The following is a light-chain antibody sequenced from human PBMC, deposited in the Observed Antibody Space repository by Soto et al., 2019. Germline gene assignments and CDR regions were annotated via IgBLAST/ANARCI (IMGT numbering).Light chain of an antibody. CDR1: NRDVGGYNY. Sequence: QSALAQPASVSGSPGQSITISCAGTNRDVGGYNYVSWYQQYPGKAPKLIIYEVTYRPSGVSNRFSGSKSGNTASLTISGLQAEDEADYYCSSDGSSSALDVIFGGGTKLTVL. CDR2: EVT. J-gene: IGLJ2*01. V-gene: IGLV2-14*01. CDR3: SSDGSSSALDVI.